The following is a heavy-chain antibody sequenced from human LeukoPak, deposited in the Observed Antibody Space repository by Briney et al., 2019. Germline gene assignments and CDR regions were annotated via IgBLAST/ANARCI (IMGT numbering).Heavy chain of an antibody. CDR2: ISGSGGST. CDR3: AKWSRHCSSSSCYSPFDY. Sequence: GGSLRLSCAASGFSFSSYAMSWVRQAPGKGLEWVSAISGSGGSTYYADSVKGRFTISRDNSKNTLYLQMNSLRAEDTAVYYCAKWSRHCSSSSCYSPFDYWGQGTLVTVSS. J-gene: IGHJ4*02. CDR1: GFSFSSYA. D-gene: IGHD2-2*01. V-gene: IGHV3-23*01.